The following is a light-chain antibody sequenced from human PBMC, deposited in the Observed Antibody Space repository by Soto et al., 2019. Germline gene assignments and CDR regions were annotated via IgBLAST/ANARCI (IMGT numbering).Light chain of an antibody. V-gene: IGKV3-11*01. Sequence: EIVLTQSPATLSLSPGERATLSYRASQSVSSYLAWYQQKPGQAPRLLIYDASNRATGIPARFSGSGSGTAFTLTISSLAPEDCAVYYCQQRSNWPPRGTFGGGTKVEIK. CDR2: DAS. CDR3: QQRSNWPPRGT. J-gene: IGKJ4*01. CDR1: QSVSSY.